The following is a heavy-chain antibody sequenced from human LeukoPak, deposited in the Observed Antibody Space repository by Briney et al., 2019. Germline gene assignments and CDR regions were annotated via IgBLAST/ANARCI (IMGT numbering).Heavy chain of an antibody. Sequence: PSETLSLTCTVSGGSISSSYYYWGWIRQPPGKGLEWIGSIYYSGSTYYNPSLKSRVTISVDTSKNQFSLKLRSVTAADTAVYYCARGYRYDFWSGYYGNYGMDVWGQGTTVTVSS. CDR3: ARGYRYDFWSGYYGNYGMDV. V-gene: IGHV4-39*01. D-gene: IGHD3-3*01. CDR2: IYYSGST. J-gene: IGHJ6*02. CDR1: GGSISSSYYY.